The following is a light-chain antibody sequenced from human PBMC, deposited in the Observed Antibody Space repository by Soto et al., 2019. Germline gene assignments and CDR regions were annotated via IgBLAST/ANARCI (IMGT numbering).Light chain of an antibody. CDR2: GAS. V-gene: IGKV3-20*01. J-gene: IGKJ4*01. Sequence: EIVLTQSPGTLSLSPGDRATLSCRASQSVSSSYLAWYQQQPGQAPRLLIYGASSRATGIPDRFSGSGSGTEFTLTISSLQSEDFAVYYCQQFSSYPLTFGGG. CDR1: QSVSSSY. CDR3: QQFSSYPLT.